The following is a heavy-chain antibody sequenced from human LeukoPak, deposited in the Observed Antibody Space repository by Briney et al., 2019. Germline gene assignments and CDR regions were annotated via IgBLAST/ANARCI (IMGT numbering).Heavy chain of an antibody. CDR3: ARSSNDAFDI. J-gene: IGHJ3*02. D-gene: IGHD3-10*01. Sequence: GGSLRLSCAASGFTFSSYSMNWVRQAPGKGLEWVSSISSSSSYIYYADSVKGRFTISRDNAKNSLYLQMNSLRAEDTAVYYCARSSNDAFDIWAKGQWSPSLQ. V-gene: IGHV3-21*01. CDR2: ISSSSSYI. CDR1: GFTFSSYS.